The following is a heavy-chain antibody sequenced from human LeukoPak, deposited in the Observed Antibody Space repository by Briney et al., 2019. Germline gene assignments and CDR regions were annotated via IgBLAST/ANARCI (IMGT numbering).Heavy chain of an antibody. Sequence: GGSLRLSCAASGFTFSSYEMNWVRQAPGKGLEWVSYISSSGSTIYYADSVKGRFTISRDNAKNSLYLQMNSLRAEDTAVYYCARGFWGSNYNWFDPWGQGTLVTVSS. D-gene: IGHD3-16*01. V-gene: IGHV3-48*03. CDR1: GFTFSSYE. CDR3: ARGFWGSNYNWFDP. J-gene: IGHJ5*02. CDR2: ISSSGSTI.